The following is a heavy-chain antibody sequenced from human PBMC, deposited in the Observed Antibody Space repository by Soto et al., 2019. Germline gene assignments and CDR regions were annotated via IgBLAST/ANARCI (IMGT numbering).Heavy chain of an antibody. CDR3: ATGTNGTTGWYHP. CDR2: INPKSGDT. CDR1: GYTFTDFY. J-gene: IGHJ5*02. V-gene: IGHV1-2*02. Sequence: QVQLVQSGTEVKKPGASVTVSCKSSGYTFTDFYLHWLRQALGQGLEWMGWINPKSGDTTSSQKFQGRVTMSRDTSFSTAYMELTRLTSDDSAVYYCATGTNGTTGWYHPWGQGTRVTVSS. D-gene: IGHD1-1*01.